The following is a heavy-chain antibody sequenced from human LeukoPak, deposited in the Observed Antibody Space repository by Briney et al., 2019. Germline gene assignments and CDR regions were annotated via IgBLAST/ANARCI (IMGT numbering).Heavy chain of an antibody. CDR2: ISGSGGRT. J-gene: IGHJ4*02. CDR1: GFTFSTSA. Sequence: PGGSLRLSCAASGFTFSTSAMNWVRQAPGKGLEWVSAISGSGGRTDYADSVKGRFTISRDNSKNTLYLQMNSLRAEDTAVYYCANPGPNSSGWYSDFDYWGQGTLVTVSS. V-gene: IGHV3-23*01. CDR3: ANPGPNSSGWYSDFDY. D-gene: IGHD6-19*01.